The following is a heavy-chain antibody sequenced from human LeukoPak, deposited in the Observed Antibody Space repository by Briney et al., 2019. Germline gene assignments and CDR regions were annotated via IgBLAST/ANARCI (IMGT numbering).Heavy chain of an antibody. CDR3: ARLSTVTTFDY. Sequence: GGSLSLSCAASGLTFSSYEMNWVRQATGGGLEGVSYISSSGSTIYYADSEKGRFTISRDNAKNSLYLQMNSLRAYDTAVYYWARLSTVTTFDYWGRGTLVTVSS. CDR1: GLTFSSYE. D-gene: IGHD4-17*01. V-gene: IGHV3-48*03. CDR2: ISSSGSTI. J-gene: IGHJ4*02.